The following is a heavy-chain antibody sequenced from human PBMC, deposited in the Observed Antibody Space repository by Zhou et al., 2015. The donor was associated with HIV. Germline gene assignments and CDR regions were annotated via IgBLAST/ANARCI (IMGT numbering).Heavy chain of an antibody. CDR1: GGTFSGSD. D-gene: IGHD3-22*01. V-gene: IGHV1-69*17. J-gene: IGHJ6*02. CDR2: ITPMFDIK. CDR3: ARAGITMIVVPIYYYYYGMDV. Sequence: QEQLVQSGTEVKKPGSSVKVSCKASGGTFSGSDISWVRQAPGQGLEWMGGITPMFDIKNYAQRFRARLNISVDQSTSTAYMELSSLRSEDTAVYYCARAGITMIVVPIYYYYYGMDVWDQGP.